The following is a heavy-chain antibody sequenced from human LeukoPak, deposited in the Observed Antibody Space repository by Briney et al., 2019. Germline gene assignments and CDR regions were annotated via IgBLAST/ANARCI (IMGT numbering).Heavy chain of an antibody. D-gene: IGHD3-10*01. CDR1: GGSFSGYY. CDR3: ARVYGSGTFDY. V-gene: IGHV4-34*01. CDR2: INHSGST. Sequence: SETLSLTCAVYGGSFSGYYWSWIRQPPGKGLEWIGEINHSGSTDYNPPLKSRVTISVDTSKKQLSLKLSSVTAADKAVYYCARVYGSGTFDYWGQGIVVTVSS. J-gene: IGHJ4*02.